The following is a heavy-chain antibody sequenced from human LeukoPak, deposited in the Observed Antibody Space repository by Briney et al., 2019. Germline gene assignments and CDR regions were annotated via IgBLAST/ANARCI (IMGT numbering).Heavy chain of an antibody. CDR2: IWCDGSNK. D-gene: IGHD5-12*01. CDR1: GFSFSSYG. J-gene: IGHJ4*02. Sequence: PGGSLRLSCAASGFSFSSYGMHWVRQAPGKGLEWVAVIWCDGSNKNYADSVKGPFTISRDNSKNMLYLQKTSLRVEDTALYYCASHGGLWGQGTLVTVSS. CDR3: ASHGGL. V-gene: IGHV3-33*01.